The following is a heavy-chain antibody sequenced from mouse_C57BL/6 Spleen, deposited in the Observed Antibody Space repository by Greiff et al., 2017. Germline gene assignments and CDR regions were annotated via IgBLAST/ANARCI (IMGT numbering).Heavy chain of an antibody. CDR2: IYPGSGST. D-gene: IGHD2-4*01. J-gene: IGHJ2*01. Sequence: QVQLQQPGAELVKPGASVKMSCKASGYTFTSYWITWVKQRPGQGLEWIGDIYPGSGSTNYNEKFKSKATLTVDTSSSTAYMQLSSLTSEDSAVCYCARKYYDYDVTRYYFDYWGQGTTLTVSS. CDR3: ARKYYDYDVTRYYFDY. V-gene: IGHV1-55*01. CDR1: GYTFTSYW.